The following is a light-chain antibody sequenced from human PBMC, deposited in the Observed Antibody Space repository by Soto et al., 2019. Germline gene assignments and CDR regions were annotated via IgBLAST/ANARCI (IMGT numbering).Light chain of an antibody. Sequence: EIVLAHSPGTLSLSPGEMATLSCRASQSVSSNYLAWYQQKPGQAPRLLIYGASSRATGIPDRFSGSGSGTEFTLTISSLQPDDFATYYCQHYNSYSEAFGQGTKVDIK. CDR1: QSVSSNY. V-gene: IGKV3-20*01. CDR3: QHYNSYSEA. J-gene: IGKJ1*01. CDR2: GAS.